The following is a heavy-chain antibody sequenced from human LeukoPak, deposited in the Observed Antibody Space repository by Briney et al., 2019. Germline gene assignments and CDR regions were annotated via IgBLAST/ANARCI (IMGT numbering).Heavy chain of an antibody. V-gene: IGHV3-53*05. Sequence: ETLSLTCAVYGGSFSGYFWIWIRQPPGKGLEWVSVIYSGGSTYYADSVKGRFTISRDNSKNTLYLQMNSLRAEDTAVYYCAREIAARLDYWGQGTLVTVSS. CDR2: IYSGGST. D-gene: IGHD6-6*01. J-gene: IGHJ4*02. CDR1: GGSFSGYF. CDR3: AREIAARLDY.